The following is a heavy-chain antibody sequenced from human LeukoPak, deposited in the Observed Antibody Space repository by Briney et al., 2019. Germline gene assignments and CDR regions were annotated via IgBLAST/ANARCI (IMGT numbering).Heavy chain of an antibody. D-gene: IGHD2-8*01. J-gene: IGHJ6*03. Sequence: PSETLSLTCTVAGDSISTSRYYWGWLRQPPGKGLQWIGSIFSTGSTYYNPSLKSRVTISVDTSKNQFSLKLSSVTAADTAVYYCARGYCTNGVCYKRPTSRYYYMDVWGKGTTVTVSS. CDR3: ARGYCTNGVCYKRPTSRYYYMDV. CDR2: IFSTGST. V-gene: IGHV4-39*07. CDR1: GDSISTSRYY.